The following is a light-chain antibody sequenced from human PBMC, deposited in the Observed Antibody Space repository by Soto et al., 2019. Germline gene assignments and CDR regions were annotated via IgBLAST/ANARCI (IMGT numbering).Light chain of an antibody. CDR3: QQRSDWPLT. CDR2: DAS. CDR1: QSVSTY. J-gene: IGKJ4*01. Sequence: EIVLTQSPATLSLSPGERATLSCRASQSVSTYLAWYQQKTGQTPRILIYDASNRATGIPARFSGSGSGTDFTLTISSLAPEDFAVYYCQQRSDWPLTFGGGTKVQIK. V-gene: IGKV3-11*01.